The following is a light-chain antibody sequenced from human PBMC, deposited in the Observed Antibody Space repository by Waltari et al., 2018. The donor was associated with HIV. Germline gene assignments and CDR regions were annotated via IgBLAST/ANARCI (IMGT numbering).Light chain of an antibody. V-gene: IGLV3-1*01. CDR2: QDN. CDR1: NLGSQS. CDR3: QAWDSSTVV. J-gene: IGLJ2*01. Sequence: SYDLTQPPSVSVSPGQTASITCSVDNLGSQSACWYPQKPGQSPVLVIYQDNKRPSGIPERFSGSNSGNTATLTISGTQAMDEADYFCQAWDSSTVVFGGGTKLTVL.